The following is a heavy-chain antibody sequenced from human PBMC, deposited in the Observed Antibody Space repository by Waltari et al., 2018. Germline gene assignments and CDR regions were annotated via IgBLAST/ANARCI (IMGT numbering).Heavy chain of an antibody. CDR2: IYYSGRT. V-gene: IGHV4-39*07. Sequence: QLQLQESGPGLVKPSETLSLTCTVSGGSISSSSYYWGWIRQPPGKGLEWIGSIYYSGRTYYNPSLKSRVTIAVDTSKNQFSLKLSSVTAADTAVYYCARDFREGAFDIWGQGTMVTVSS. J-gene: IGHJ3*02. D-gene: IGHD3-10*01. CDR3: ARDFREGAFDI. CDR1: GGSISSSSYY.